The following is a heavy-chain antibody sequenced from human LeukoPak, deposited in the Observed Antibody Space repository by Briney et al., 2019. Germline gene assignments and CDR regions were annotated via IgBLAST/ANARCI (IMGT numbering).Heavy chain of an antibody. V-gene: IGHV4-39*07. D-gene: IGHD2-15*01. J-gene: IGHJ3*02. CDR1: GGSITNSNYF. Sequence: SETLSLTCTVSGGSITNSNYFWGWIRQPPGKGLEWIGSIYHSGSTYYNPSLKSRVTISVDTSKNQFSLKLSSVTAADTAVYYCARRRRYCSDGSCYSPNAFDIWGQGTMVTVSS. CDR2: IYHSGST. CDR3: ARRRRYCSDGSCYSPNAFDI.